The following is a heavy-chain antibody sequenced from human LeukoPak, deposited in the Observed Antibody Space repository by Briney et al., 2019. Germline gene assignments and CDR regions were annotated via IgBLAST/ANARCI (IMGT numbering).Heavy chain of an antibody. V-gene: IGHV1-18*04. J-gene: IGHJ6*04. Sequence: ASVKVSCKASGYTFTSYGISWVRQAPGQGLEWMGWISAYNGNTNYAQKLQDRVTMTTDTSTSTAYMELRSLRSDDTAVYYCARKFLGYCSSTSCLYGMDVWGKGTTVTVSS. CDR2: ISAYNGNT. D-gene: IGHD2-2*01. CDR1: GYTFTSYG. CDR3: ARKFLGYCSSTSCLYGMDV.